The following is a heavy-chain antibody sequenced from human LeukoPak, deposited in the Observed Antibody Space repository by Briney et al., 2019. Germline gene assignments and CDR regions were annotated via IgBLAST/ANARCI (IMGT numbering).Heavy chain of an antibody. CDR3: ARGILELRNYYYHMDV. V-gene: IGHV1-3*03. Sequence: ASVKVSCKASGYTFTNYAIHWARQAPGQRLEWMGLINVANGNTEYSQEFQGRVTITRDISASTAYMELSSLRSEDMAVYYCARGILELRNYYYHMDVWGKGTTVTVSS. CDR2: INVANGNT. J-gene: IGHJ6*03. CDR1: GYTFTNYA. D-gene: IGHD1-7*01.